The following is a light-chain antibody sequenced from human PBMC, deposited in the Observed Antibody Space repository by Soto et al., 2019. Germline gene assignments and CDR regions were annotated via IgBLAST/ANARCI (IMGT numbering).Light chain of an antibody. CDR3: QQYGSSPFT. Sequence: IVLPQTPATLSLPTGKRASPSCTSSESVSSSYLAWYQQKTGQAPRLIIYGASSRATGIPDRFSGSGSGTDFNLTISRLEPEDVAVYYCQQYGSSPFTFGPGTRVD. J-gene: IGKJ3*01. V-gene: IGKV3-20*01. CDR1: ESVSSSY. CDR2: GAS.